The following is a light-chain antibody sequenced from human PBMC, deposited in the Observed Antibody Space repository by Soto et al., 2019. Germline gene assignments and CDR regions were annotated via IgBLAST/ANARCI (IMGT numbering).Light chain of an antibody. V-gene: IGLV2-14*03. CDR2: DVT. J-gene: IGLJ3*02. Sequence: QSALTQPASVSGSPGQSITISCTGTSSDVCGYNFVSWYQHHPGKVPKLMIYDVTKRPSGVSNRFSGSKSGNTASLTISGLQAEDEADYYCSSCASSSTLVFGGGTKLTVL. CDR3: SSCASSSTLV. CDR1: SSDVCGYNF.